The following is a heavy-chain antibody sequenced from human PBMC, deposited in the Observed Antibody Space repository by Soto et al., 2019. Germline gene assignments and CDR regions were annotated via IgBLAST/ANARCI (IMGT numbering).Heavy chain of an antibody. J-gene: IGHJ4*02. CDR2: MNPTNGNA. CDR3: ARSVGIAVTGLAL. CDR1: GYNFPSFN. D-gene: IGHD6-19*01. V-gene: IGHV1-8*01. Sequence: QERLVQSGAELRRPGASVKISCRASGYNFPSFNVNWVRQASGQGPERLGWMNPTNGNAAFARDSQGRVTMTRYLSTDTAHLERGGLSSGDTAIYYCARSVGIAVTGLALWGPGTVVTVS.